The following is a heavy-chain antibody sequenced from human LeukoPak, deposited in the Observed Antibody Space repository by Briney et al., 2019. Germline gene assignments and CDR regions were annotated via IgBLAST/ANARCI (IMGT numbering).Heavy chain of an antibody. CDR3: ARLAAISGSDYPDD. CDR1: NHSIIETDD. CDR2: IFYSGNT. J-gene: IGHJ4*02. Sequence: SETLSLTCLVSNHSIIETDDWGWIRQTPRKGLEWIGYIFYSGNTIYNPSLRSRVTISADTSKNHFSLRLRSVTAADTAVYYCARLAAISGSDYPDDWGQGTLVTVSS. V-gene: IGHV4-59*08. D-gene: IGHD1-26*01.